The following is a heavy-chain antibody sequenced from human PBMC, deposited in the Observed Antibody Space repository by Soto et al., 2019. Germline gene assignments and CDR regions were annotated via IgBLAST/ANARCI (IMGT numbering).Heavy chain of an antibody. V-gene: IGHV3-30*18. CDR3: AKDRQYDFWSGPHTYYFDY. D-gene: IGHD3-3*01. CDR2: ISYDGSNK. Sequence: VGSLRLSCAASGFTFSSYGMHWVRQAPGKGLEWVAVISYDGSNKYYADSVKGRFTISRDNSKNTLYLQMKSLRAEDTAVYYCAKDRQYDFWSGPHTYYFDYWGQGTLVTVSS. J-gene: IGHJ4*02. CDR1: GFTFSSYG.